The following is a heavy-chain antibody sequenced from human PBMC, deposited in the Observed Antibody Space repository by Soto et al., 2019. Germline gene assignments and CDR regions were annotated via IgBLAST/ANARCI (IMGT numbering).Heavy chain of an antibody. Sequence: EVQLVQSGAEVKKPGESLRISCKGSGYSFTSYWISWVRQMPGKGLEWMGRIDPSDSYTNYSPSFQGHVTISADKSISTAYLQWSSLKASDTAMSYCARTSMQSRGYSYGHGGMDVWGQGTTVTVSS. J-gene: IGHJ6*02. CDR1: GYSFTSYW. CDR3: ARTSMQSRGYSYGHGGMDV. CDR2: IDPSDSYT. D-gene: IGHD5-18*01. V-gene: IGHV5-10-1*01.